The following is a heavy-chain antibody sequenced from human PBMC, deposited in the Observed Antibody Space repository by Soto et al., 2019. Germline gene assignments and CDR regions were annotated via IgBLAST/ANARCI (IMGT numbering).Heavy chain of an antibody. CDR1: GGSFSNYY. Sequence: QVQLQQWGAGLLKPSETLSLTCAVYGGSFSNYYWSWIRQPPGKGLEWIGEINHSGSTNYNPSLKSRVSISVDTSKNQFSLKLTSVTAADTAVYYCARARQRGAALGWCQGTTVTVSS. D-gene: IGHD6-6*01. CDR2: INHSGST. J-gene: IGHJ6*02. V-gene: IGHV4-34*01. CDR3: ARARQRGAALG.